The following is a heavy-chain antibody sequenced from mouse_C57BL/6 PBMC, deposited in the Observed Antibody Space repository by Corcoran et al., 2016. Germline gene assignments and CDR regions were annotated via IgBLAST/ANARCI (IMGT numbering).Heavy chain of an antibody. V-gene: IGHV1-26*01. CDR3: ARAKRNYGNAAWFAY. D-gene: IGHD2-1*01. J-gene: IGHJ3*01. Sequence: EVQLQQSGPELVKPGASVKISCKASGYTFTDYYMNWVKQSHGKSLEWIGDINPNNGGTSYNQKFKGKATLTVDKSSSTAYMELRSLTSEDSAVYYCARAKRNYGNAAWFAYWGQGTLVTVSA. CDR2: INPNNGGT. CDR1: GYTFTDYY.